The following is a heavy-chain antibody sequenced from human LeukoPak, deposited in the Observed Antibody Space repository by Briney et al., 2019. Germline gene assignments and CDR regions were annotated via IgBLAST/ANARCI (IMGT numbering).Heavy chain of an antibody. CDR1: GFTFSSYA. D-gene: IGHD3-16*01. V-gene: IGHV3-64D*06. CDR3: VKGETTHQSDAFDI. J-gene: IGHJ3*02. CDR2: ITSNGDNT. Sequence: GGSLRLSCSASGFTFSSYAMHWVRQAPGKGLEYVSAITSNGDNTYYADSVQGRVTISRDNSKNTLYLQMSSLRAEDTAVYYCVKGETTHQSDAFDIWGQGTMVTVSS.